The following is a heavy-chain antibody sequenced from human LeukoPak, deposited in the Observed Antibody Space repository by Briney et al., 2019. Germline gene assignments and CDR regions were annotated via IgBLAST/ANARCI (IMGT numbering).Heavy chain of an antibody. CDR2: ISAYNGNT. V-gene: IGHV1-18*01. CDR1: GYTFTSYG. Sequence: ASVKVSCKASGYTFTSYGISWVRQAPGQGLEWMGWISAYNGNTNYAQKIQGRVTMTTDTSTSTAYMELRSLRSDDTAVYYCAAEGYCSGGSCYSAEYFQHWGQGTLVTVSS. CDR3: AAEGYCSGGSCYSAEYFQH. J-gene: IGHJ1*01. D-gene: IGHD2-15*01.